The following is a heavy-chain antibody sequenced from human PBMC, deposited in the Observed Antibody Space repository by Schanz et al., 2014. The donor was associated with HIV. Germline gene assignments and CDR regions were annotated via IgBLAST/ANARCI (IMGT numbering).Heavy chain of an antibody. J-gene: IGHJ6*02. CDR2: MSYDGVRK. D-gene: IGHD3-22*01. CDR3: AKDRNWYDSKYRGKGNYYYFYGMDF. V-gene: IGHV3-30*18. Sequence: VQLVESGGSLVQPGGSLRLSCAASGFRFRSYWMSWVRQAPGKGLEWVAVMSYDGVRKYLGDSVKGRFTISRDNSKNTVYLQLKSLRVEDTAVYYCAKDRNWYDSKYRGKGNYYYFYGMDFWGQGTTVTVSS. CDR1: GFRFRSYW.